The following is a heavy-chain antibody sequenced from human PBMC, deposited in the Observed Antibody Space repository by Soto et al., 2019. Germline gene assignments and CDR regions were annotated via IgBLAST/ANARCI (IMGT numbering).Heavy chain of an antibody. CDR1: GFTISRNA. CDR3: AKDMVHCTGTRCARYFEK. Sequence: GGSLRLSCAASGFTISRNAMYWVRQAPGKGLEWVSGISERGDTTHYAESVKGRFTISRDTSKNTLYLQLNTLRADDTAVYYCAKDMVHCTGTRCARYFEKWGRGTLVTVSS. V-gene: IGHV3-23*01. J-gene: IGHJ4*02. D-gene: IGHD2-8*02. CDR2: ISERGDTT.